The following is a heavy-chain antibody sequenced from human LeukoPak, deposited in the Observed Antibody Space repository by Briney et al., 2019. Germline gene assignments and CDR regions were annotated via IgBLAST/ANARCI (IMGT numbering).Heavy chain of an antibody. V-gene: IGHV1-69*13. CDR1: GGTFSSYA. D-gene: IGHD3-16*01. J-gene: IGHJ4*02. Sequence: SVKVSCKASGGTFSSYAISWVRQAPGQGLEWMGRIIPIFGTANYAQKFQGRVTITADESTSTGYMELSRLRSEDTAVYYCVRSRWGSGYFDYWGQGTLVTVSS. CDR2: IIPIFGTA. CDR3: VRSRWGSGYFDY.